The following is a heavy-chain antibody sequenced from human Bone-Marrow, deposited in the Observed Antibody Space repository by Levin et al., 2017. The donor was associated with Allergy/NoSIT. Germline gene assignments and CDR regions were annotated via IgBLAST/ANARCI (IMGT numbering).Heavy chain of an antibody. CDR2: ISGAGGST. V-gene: IGHV3-23*01. CDR3: VRERMIRYADGGNWFDP. CDR1: GFTFGSYA. D-gene: IGHD2-8*01. Sequence: LSLTCAASGFTFGSYAMSWVRQSPGKGLEWVASISGAGGSTNYADYAQGRFTISRDKFNNMVHLQLSSLKVGDTAVYYCVRERMIRYADGGNWFDPWGQGTVVTVSS. J-gene: IGHJ5*02.